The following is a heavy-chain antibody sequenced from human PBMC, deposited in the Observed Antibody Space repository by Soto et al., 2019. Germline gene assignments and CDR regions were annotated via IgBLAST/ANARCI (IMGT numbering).Heavy chain of an antibody. CDR3: ARGGASSSWYYYMDV. CDR1: GFTFSSYA. V-gene: IGHV3-64*01. Sequence: GGSLRLSCAASGFTFSSYAMHWVRQAPGKGLEYVSAISSNGGSTYYANSVKGRFTISRDNSKNTLYLQMGSLRAEDMAVYYCARGGASSSWYYYMDVWGKGTTVTVSS. D-gene: IGHD6-13*01. CDR2: ISSNGGST. J-gene: IGHJ6*03.